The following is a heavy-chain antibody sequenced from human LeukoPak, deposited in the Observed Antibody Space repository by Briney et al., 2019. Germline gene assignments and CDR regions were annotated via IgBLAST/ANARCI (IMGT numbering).Heavy chain of an antibody. D-gene: IGHD3-10*01. CDR3: ARGFGMNSVKMFDY. V-gene: IGHV3-21*01. CDR2: ISSSSSYI. CDR1: GFTFSSYS. J-gene: IGHJ4*02. Sequence: GGSLRLSCAASGFTFSSYSMNWVRQAPGKGLEWVSSISSSSSYIYYADSVKGRFTISRDNAKNSLYLQMNSLRAEDTAVYYCARGFGMNSVKMFDYWGQGILVTVSS.